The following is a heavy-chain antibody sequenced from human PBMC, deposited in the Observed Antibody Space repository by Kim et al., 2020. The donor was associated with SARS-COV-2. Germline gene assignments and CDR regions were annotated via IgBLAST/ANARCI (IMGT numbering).Heavy chain of an antibody. D-gene: IGHD6-19*01. CDR2: IYYSGST. Sequence: SETLSLTCTVSGGSISSYYWSWIRQPPGKGLEWIGYIYYSGSTNYNPSLKSRVTISVDTSKNQFSLKLSSVTAADTAVYYCARVGWNSSGWYPYYFDYWGQGTLVTVSS. V-gene: IGHV4-59*01. CDR3: ARVGWNSSGWYPYYFDY. J-gene: IGHJ4*02. CDR1: GGSISSYY.